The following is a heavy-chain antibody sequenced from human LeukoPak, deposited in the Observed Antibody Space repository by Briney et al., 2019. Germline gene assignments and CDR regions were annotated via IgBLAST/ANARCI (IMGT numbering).Heavy chain of an antibody. V-gene: IGHV3-23*01. CDR3: AKDYVVGSIDY. CDR2: IDKIGVGT. J-gene: IGHJ4*02. Sequence: GGSLRLSCAASGFTFSSFAMSWIHQAPGKGLEWVSSIDKIGVGTYYADSVRGRFTISRDNSKNTLFLQMNSLRAEDSAVYYCAKDYVVGSIDYWGQGTLVTVSS. D-gene: IGHD2-21*01. CDR1: GFTFSSFA.